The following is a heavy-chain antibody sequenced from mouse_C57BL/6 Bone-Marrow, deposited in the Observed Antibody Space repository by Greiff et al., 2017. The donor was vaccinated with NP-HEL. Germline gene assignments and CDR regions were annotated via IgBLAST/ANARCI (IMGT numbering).Heavy chain of an antibody. CDR3: ARAGSLPFAY. V-gene: IGHV1-63*01. D-gene: IGHD6-2*01. Sequence: VQLVESGAELVRPGTSVKLSCKASGYTFTNYWIGWAKQRPGHGLEWIGDIYPGGGYTNYNEKFKGKATLTADKSSSTAYMQFSSLTSEDSAIYYCARAGSLPFAYWGQGTLVTVSA. J-gene: IGHJ3*01. CDR1: GYTFTNYW. CDR2: IYPGGGYT.